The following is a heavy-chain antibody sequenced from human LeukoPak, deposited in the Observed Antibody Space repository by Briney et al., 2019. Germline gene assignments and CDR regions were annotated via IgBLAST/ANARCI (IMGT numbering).Heavy chain of an antibody. CDR2: IKQDGSEK. CDR1: GFTFSSYW. CDR3: ARIGEGGDPYFDY. V-gene: IGHV3-7*01. D-gene: IGHD2-21*01. J-gene: IGHJ4*02. Sequence: GGSLRLSCAASGFTFSSYWMGWVRQAPGKGLEWVANIKQDGSEKYYVDSVKGRFTISRDNAKNSLYLQMNSLRAEDTAVYYCARIGEGGDPYFDYWGQGTLVTVSS.